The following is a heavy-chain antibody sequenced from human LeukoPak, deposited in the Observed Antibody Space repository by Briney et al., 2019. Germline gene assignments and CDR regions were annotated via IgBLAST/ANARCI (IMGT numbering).Heavy chain of an antibody. D-gene: IGHD6-19*01. CDR3: ARHGSDWAFDF. Sequence: SETLSLTCTVSGGSISSYYWSWIRQPAGKGLEWIGRIYTSGSTNYNPSLQSRLAISVDTSKTHFFLKLRSVAAADTAIYYCARHGSDWAFDFWGQGTLVTVSS. V-gene: IGHV4-4*07. CDR1: GGSISSYY. CDR2: IYTSGST. J-gene: IGHJ4*02.